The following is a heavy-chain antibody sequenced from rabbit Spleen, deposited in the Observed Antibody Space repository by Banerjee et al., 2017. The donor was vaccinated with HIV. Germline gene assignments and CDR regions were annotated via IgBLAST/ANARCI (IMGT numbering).Heavy chain of an antibody. Sequence: QEQLVESGGGLVQPGGSLKLSCTVSGFDISKYGVTWVRQAPGKGLEWIGYIDPIFGVSYYATWVNGRFTISSHDAQNTLYLQLSSLTAADTATYFCAREDVGGSVSLWGQGTLVTVS. D-gene: IGHD1-1*01. CDR3: AREDVGGSVSL. V-gene: IGHV1S8*01. J-gene: IGHJ3*01. CDR1: GFDISKYG. CDR2: IDPIFGVS.